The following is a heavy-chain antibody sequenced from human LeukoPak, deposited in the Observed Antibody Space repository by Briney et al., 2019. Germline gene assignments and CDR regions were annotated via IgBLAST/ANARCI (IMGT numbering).Heavy chain of an antibody. CDR3: ARVTGTTFQWGPTNDY. CDR2: ISAYNGNT. CDR1: GYTFTSYG. Sequence: GASVKVSCKASGYTFTSYGISWVRQAPGQGLEWMGWISAYNGNTNYAQKLQGRVTMTTDTSTSTAYMELRSLRSDDTAVYYCARVTGTTFQWGPTNDYWGQGTLVTVSS. J-gene: IGHJ4*02. V-gene: IGHV1-18*01. D-gene: IGHD1-7*01.